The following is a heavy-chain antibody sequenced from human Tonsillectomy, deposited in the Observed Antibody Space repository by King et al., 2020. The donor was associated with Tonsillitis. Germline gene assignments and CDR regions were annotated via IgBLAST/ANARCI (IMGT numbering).Heavy chain of an antibody. CDR3: ARDQDEWEPLIGVYAFDL. V-gene: IGHV3-30*01. CDR1: GFTLSSFD. D-gene: IGHD1-14*01. CDR2: ISSDGSDK. J-gene: IGHJ3*01. Sequence: VQLVESGGGVVQPGRSLRLSCAASGFTLSSFDVHWVRQAPGKGLEWVSVISSDGSDKYYADSVKGRFTISRDNSKNTLYLQMNSLRPEDTAVYYCARDQDEWEPLIGVYAFDLWGQGTMVTVSS.